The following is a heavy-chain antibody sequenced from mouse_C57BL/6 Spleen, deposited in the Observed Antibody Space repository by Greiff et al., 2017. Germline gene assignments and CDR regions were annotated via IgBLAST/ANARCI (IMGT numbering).Heavy chain of an antibody. Sequence: EVMLVESGGGLVKPGGSLKLSCAASGFTFSSYAMSWVSQTPEKRLEWVATISDGGSYTYYPDNVKGRFTIARDNAKNNLYLQMSHLKSEDTAMYYCAIEWGMISNWYVDVWGTGTTVTVSS. D-gene: IGHD2-4*01. CDR1: GFTFSSYA. J-gene: IGHJ1*03. CDR2: ISDGGSYT. V-gene: IGHV5-4*01. CDR3: AIEWGMISNWYVDV.